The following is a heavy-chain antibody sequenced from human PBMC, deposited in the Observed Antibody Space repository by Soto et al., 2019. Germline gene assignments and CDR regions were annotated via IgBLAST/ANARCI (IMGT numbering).Heavy chain of an antibody. CDR2: IIPIFGTA. CDR3: AREVRRDSYCPNCVCYRGLFDH. Sequence: QVQLVQSGAEVKKPGSSVKVSCKASGGTFSSYAISWVRQAPGQGLEWMGGIIPIFGTANYAQKFQGRVTIPADESTRTAYMELRTLGSADTAVYYCAREVRRDSYCPNCVCYRGLFDHWGQGTLVTVSS. D-gene: IGHD2-8*01. V-gene: IGHV1-69*01. J-gene: IGHJ5*02. CDR1: GGTFSSYA.